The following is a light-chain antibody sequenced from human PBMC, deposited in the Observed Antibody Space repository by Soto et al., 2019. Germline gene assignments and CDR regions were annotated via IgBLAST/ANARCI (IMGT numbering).Light chain of an antibody. CDR1: SSDVGGYND. J-gene: IGLJ2*01. CDR2: EVT. CDR3: SSYAGSSNYVV. V-gene: IGLV2-8*01. Sequence: QSVLTQPPSASGSPGQSVTISCTGTSSDVGGYNDVSWYQQHPGKAPKLMIYEVTKRPSGVPDRFSGSKSGNTASLTVSGLQAEDEADYYCSSYAGSSNYVVFGGGTKVTVL.